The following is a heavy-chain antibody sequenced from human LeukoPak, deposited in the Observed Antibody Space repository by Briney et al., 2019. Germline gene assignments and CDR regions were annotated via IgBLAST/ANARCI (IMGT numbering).Heavy chain of an antibody. CDR3: ERHGSGSYYYGMDV. V-gene: IGHV4-59*08. CDR2: IYYSGST. CDR1: GGSISSYY. Sequence: SETLSLTCTVSGGSISSYYWSWIRQPPGKGLGWIGYIYYSGSTNYNPSLKSRVTISVDTAKNQFSLKLSSVTAADTAVYYCERHGSGSYYYGMDVWGQGTTVTVSS. J-gene: IGHJ6*02. D-gene: IGHD3-10*01.